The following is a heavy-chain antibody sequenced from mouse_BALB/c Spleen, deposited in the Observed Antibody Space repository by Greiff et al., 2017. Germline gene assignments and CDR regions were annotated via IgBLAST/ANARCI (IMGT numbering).Heavy chain of an antibody. CDR2: IWGDGST. J-gene: IGHJ3*01. Sequence: QVQLKQSGPGLVAPSQSLSITCTVSGFSLTGYGVNWVRQPPGKGLEWLGMIWGDGSTDYNSALKSRLSISKDNSKSQVFLKMNSLQTDDTARYYCARDQGHDGYYGFAYWGQGTLVTVSA. CDR1: GFSLTGYG. D-gene: IGHD2-3*01. V-gene: IGHV2-6-7*01. CDR3: ARDQGHDGYYGFAY.